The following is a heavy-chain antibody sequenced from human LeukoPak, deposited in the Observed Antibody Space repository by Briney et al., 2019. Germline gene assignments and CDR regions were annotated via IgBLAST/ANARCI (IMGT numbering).Heavy chain of an antibody. CDR1: GYSISSGYH. V-gene: IGHV4-38-2*02. D-gene: IGHD6-13*01. J-gene: IGHJ4*02. Sequence: SETLSLTCGVSGYSISSGYHLGWIRQPPGKGLEWLGNVFQSGSTYYNPSLKSRVTISVDTSKNQFSLKLSSVTAADTAVYYCARERSSSWFIEFWGQGILVAVSS. CDR3: ARERSSSWFIEF. CDR2: VFQSGST.